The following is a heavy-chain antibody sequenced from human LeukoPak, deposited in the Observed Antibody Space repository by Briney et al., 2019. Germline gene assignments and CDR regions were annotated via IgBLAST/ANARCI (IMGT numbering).Heavy chain of an antibody. CDR1: GFTFSSYG. V-gene: IGHV3-23*01. Sequence: PGGSLRLSCAASGFTFSSYGMSWVRQAPGKGLEWVSAISGSGGSTYYAGSVKGRFTISRDNSKNTLYLQMNSLRAEDTAVYYCAKVELGELSFMVYWGQGTLVTVSS. CDR2: ISGSGGST. CDR3: AKVELGELSFMVY. J-gene: IGHJ4*02. D-gene: IGHD3-16*02.